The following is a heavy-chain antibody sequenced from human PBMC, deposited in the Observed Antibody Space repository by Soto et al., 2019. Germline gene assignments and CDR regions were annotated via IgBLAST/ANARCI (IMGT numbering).Heavy chain of an antibody. CDR3: ARYSGSYWHYLDF. V-gene: IGHV5-51*01. CDR1: GYSFASHW. Sequence: GESLKISCKGSGYSFASHWVAWVRRMPEKGLGWIGTIYPGDSDTKYSSAFRGHVTISADTSVSTAYLQWRSLEATDSAIYYCARYSGSYWHYLDFWGQGTLVTVSS. D-gene: IGHD1-26*01. J-gene: IGHJ4*02. CDR2: IYPGDSDT.